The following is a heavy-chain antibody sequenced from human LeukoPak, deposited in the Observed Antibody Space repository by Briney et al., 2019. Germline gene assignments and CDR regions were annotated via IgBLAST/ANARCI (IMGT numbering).Heavy chain of an antibody. D-gene: IGHD3-22*01. J-gene: IGHJ3*02. Sequence: GGSLRLSCAASGFTFSDYYMSWIRQAPGKGLEWVSYISSSGSTIYYADSVKGRFTIPRDNAKNSLYLQMNSLRAEDTAVYYCARENSGYYYRNAFDIWGQGTMVTVSS. V-gene: IGHV3-11*01. CDR2: ISSSGSTI. CDR1: GFTFSDYY. CDR3: ARENSGYYYRNAFDI.